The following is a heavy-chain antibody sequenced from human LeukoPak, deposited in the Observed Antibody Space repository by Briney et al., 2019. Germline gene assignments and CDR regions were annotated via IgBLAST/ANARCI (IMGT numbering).Heavy chain of an antibody. D-gene: IGHD4-23*01. J-gene: IGHJ4*02. Sequence: GSLRLSCAASGFTFSSYAMSWIRQPPRKGLEWIGEINHSGRTNYNPSPKSRVTISVDTSKNQFSLKLSSVTAADTAVYYCARDYGGNPGGFDYWGQGTLVTVSS. V-gene: IGHV4-34*01. CDR2: INHSGRT. CDR3: ARDYGGNPGGFDY. CDR1: GFTFSSYA.